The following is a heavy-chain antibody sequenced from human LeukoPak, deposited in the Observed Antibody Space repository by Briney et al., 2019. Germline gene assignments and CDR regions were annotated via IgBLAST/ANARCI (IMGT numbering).Heavy chain of an antibody. CDR2: IYHSGST. CDR1: GGSINSYY. CDR3: ARPVPDSGNYLGAFEF. J-gene: IGHJ3*01. V-gene: IGHV4-59*12. D-gene: IGHD1-26*01. Sequence: SETLSLTCTVSGGSINSYYWSWLRQRPGKGLKWIGNIYHSGSTNYNASLKSRVTMSVDTSKTKFSLNLTSVTAADTAVYYYARPVPDSGNYLGAFEFWGLGIMVTVSS.